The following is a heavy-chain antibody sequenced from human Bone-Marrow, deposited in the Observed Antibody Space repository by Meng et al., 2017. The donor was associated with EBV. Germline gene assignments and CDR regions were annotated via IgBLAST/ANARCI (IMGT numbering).Heavy chain of an antibody. J-gene: IGHJ4*02. V-gene: IGHV3-74*02. D-gene: IGHD6-25*01. CDR3: SRDLAGSDDD. Sequence: VQLGESGGGVGQPGRSLRPSCAASGFTFSNYGLHWVRQAPGKGLVWVSRTNEDGRTTDYADSVKGRFTISRDNTKNILYRQMDSLRADDTALYFCSRDLAGSDDDWGQGTLVTVSS. CDR1: GFTFSNYG. CDR2: TNEDGRTT.